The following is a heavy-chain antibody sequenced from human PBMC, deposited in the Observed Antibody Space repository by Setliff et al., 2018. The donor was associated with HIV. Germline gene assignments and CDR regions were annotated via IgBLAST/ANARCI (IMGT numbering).Heavy chain of an antibody. Sequence: SETLSLTCTVSGGSISSGSYYWSWIRQPAGKGLEWIGRIYTSGSTNYNPSLKSRVTISVDTSKNQFSLKLSSVTAADTAVYYCARARPDYYGSAVGDYWGQGALVTVSS. V-gene: IGHV4-61*02. CDR3: ARARPDYYGSAVGDY. J-gene: IGHJ4*02. CDR1: GGSISSGSYY. CDR2: IYTSGST. D-gene: IGHD3-10*01.